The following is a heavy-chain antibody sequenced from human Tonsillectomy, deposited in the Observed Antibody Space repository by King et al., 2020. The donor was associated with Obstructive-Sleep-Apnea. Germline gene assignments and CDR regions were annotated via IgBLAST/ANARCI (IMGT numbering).Heavy chain of an antibody. V-gene: IGHV4-39*07. D-gene: IGHD6-13*01. CDR2: IYYSGST. CDR3: ARDPPAPNYSSRPV. CDR1: GGSISSSSYY. J-gene: IGHJ4*02. Sequence: QLQESGPGLVKPSETLSLTCTVSGGSISSSSYYWGWIRQPPGKGLEWIGSIYYSGSTYYNPSLKSRVTISVDTSKNQFSLKLSSVTAADTAVYYCARDPPAPNYSSRPVWGQGTLVTVSS.